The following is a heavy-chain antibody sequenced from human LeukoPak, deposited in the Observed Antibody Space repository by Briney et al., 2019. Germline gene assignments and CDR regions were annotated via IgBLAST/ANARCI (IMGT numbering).Heavy chain of an antibody. J-gene: IGHJ4*02. V-gene: IGHV3-74*01. D-gene: IGHD7-27*01. CDR1: GFTFSSSW. CDR3: VRALGDN. CDR2: INSEGTII. Sequence: PGGSLRLSCEASGFTFSSSWMHWVRQVPGKGLEWVSRINSEGTIINYADSVKGRFTSSRDDAMKTLYLQMNSLRTEDTAVYYCVRALGDNWGQGILVSVSS.